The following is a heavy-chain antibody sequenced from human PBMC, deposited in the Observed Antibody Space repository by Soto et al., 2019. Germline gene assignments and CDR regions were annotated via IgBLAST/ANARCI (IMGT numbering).Heavy chain of an antibody. CDR3: ASGPGITGTINDAFDI. CDR2: IKQDGSEK. CDR1: GFTFSSYW. Sequence: GGSLRLSCAASGFTFSSYWMSWVRQAPGKGLEWVANIKQDGSEKYYVDSVKGRFTISRDNAKNSLYLQMNSLRAEDTAVYYCASGPGITGTINDAFDIWGQGTMVTVSS. V-gene: IGHV3-7*01. J-gene: IGHJ3*02. D-gene: IGHD1-20*01.